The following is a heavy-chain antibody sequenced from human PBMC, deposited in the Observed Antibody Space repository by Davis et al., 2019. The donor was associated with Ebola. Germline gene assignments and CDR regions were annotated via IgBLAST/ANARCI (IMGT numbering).Heavy chain of an antibody. V-gene: IGHV4-39*01. CDR1: GGSFSSSSYY. CDR2: IYYTGST. CDR3: ARLPRIAAAGSFDL. J-gene: IGHJ2*01. D-gene: IGHD6-13*01. Sequence: MPSETLSLTCSVSGGSFSSSSYYWGWIRQPPGKGLEWIGSIYYTGSTYYNPSLKSRVTISVDTSKNQFSLKLSSVTAADTAVYYCARLPRIAAAGSFDLWGRGTLITVSS.